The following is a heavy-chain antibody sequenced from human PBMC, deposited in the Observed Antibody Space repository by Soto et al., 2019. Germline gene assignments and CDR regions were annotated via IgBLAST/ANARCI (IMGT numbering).Heavy chain of an antibody. CDR3: AKSGSSGWYGWFDP. D-gene: IGHD6-19*01. CDR2: IYWNDDK. J-gene: IGHJ5*02. Sequence: AGPTLVNPTQTLTLTCSFSGLSLRTSGVGVGWIRQPPGKALEWLGFIYWNDDKRYSPSLKSRLTITKDTSKNQVVLTMTNMDPVDTATYYCAKSGSSGWYGWFDPWGQGTLVTVSS. CDR1: GLSLRTSGVG. V-gene: IGHV2-5*01.